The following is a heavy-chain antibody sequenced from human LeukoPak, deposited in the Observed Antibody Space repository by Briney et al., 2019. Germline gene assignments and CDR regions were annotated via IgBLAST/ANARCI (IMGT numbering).Heavy chain of an antibody. CDR1: GFTVSSNY. CDR3: ARAYSSSSNWFDP. CDR2: IYSGGST. V-gene: IGHV3-53*01. Sequence: GGSLRLSCAASGFTVSSNYMSWVRQAPGKGLEWVSVIYSGGSTYYADSVKGRFTISRDNSKNTLYLQMNSLRAEDTAVYYCARAYSSSSNWFDPWGQGTLVTASS. D-gene: IGHD6-6*01. J-gene: IGHJ5*02.